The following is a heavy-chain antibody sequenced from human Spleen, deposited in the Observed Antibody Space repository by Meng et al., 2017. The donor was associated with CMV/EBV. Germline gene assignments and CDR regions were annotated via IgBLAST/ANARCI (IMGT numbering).Heavy chain of an antibody. Sequence: SVKVSCKASGGTFSSYAISWVRQAPGQGLEWMGGIIPILGIANYAQKFQGRVTMTRDTSTSTVYMELSSLRSEDTAVYYCARDGRIAAAEGGWFDPWGQGTLVTVSS. J-gene: IGHJ5*02. CDR1: GGTFSSYA. D-gene: IGHD6-13*01. V-gene: IGHV1-69*10. CDR2: IIPILGIA. CDR3: ARDGRIAAAEGGWFDP.